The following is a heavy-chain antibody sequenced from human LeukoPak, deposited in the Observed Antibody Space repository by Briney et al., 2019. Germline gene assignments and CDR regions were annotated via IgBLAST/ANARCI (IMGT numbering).Heavy chain of an antibody. CDR2: IIPIFGTA. V-gene: IGHV1-69*13. CDR3: ARLTGTTNAFDI. D-gene: IGHD1-7*01. J-gene: IGHJ3*02. CDR1: GGTFSSYA. Sequence: SVKVSCKATGGTFSSYAISWVRQAPGQGLEWMGGIIPIFGTANYAQKFQGRVTITADESTSTAYMELSSLRSEDTAVYYCARLTGTTNAFDIWGQGTMVTVSS.